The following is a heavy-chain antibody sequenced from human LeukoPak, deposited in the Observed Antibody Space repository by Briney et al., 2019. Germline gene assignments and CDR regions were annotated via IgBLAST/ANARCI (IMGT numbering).Heavy chain of an antibody. V-gene: IGHV4-59*01. CDR2: VSYSGRT. D-gene: IGHD5-24*01. Sequence: SETLSLTCTVSGGSITNYYWNWIRQPPGKDLEWIGCVSYSGRTHYTSALKSRVTISVDTSKNQFSLNLRSVTAADTAVYYCARPGRQDAYNGHYWYFDLWGRGTLVTVSS. J-gene: IGHJ2*01. CDR1: GGSITNYY. CDR3: ARPGRQDAYNGHYWYFDL.